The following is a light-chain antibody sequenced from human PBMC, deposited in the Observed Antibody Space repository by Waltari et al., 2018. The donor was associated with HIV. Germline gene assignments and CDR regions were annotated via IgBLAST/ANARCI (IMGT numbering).Light chain of an antibody. Sequence: QSALTQPASVPGYPGQSIATPCTGTSSDVGRYDLVSCDTQHLGEAPKLMIDDGSKRPSGVSNRFTGSKSSNTASLTIAGLQAEDDADYYCCSYAGSSTSVVFGGGTKLTVL. CDR1: SSDVGRYDL. CDR3: CSYAGSSTSVV. V-gene: IGLV2-23*01. J-gene: IGLJ2*01. CDR2: DGS.